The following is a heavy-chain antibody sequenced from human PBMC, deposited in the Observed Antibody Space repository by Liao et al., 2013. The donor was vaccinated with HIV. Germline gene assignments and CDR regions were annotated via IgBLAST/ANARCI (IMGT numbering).Heavy chain of an antibody. CDR1: GASISSGDHY. CDR2: VYYSGST. J-gene: IGHJ4*02. CDR3: ARVYGSSGYYDYFVL. Sequence: QVQLQESGPGLVKSSQTLSLTCTVSGASISSGDHYWSWVRQPPGKGLEWIGFVYYSGSTYYNPSLKSRASISVDTSKNQISLKLSSVTAADTAVYYCARVYGSSGYYDYFVLLGPGNPSVTVSS. D-gene: IGHD3-22*01. V-gene: IGHV4-30-4*08.